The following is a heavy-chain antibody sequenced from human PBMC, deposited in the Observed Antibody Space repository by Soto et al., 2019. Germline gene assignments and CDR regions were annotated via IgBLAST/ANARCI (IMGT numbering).Heavy chain of an antibody. Sequence: RKISCKGSGYSFTSYWISWVRQMPGKGLEWMGRIDPSDSYTNYSPSFQGHVTISADKSISTAYLQWSSLKASDTAMYYCARRPYYYDSSGYLDAFDIWGQGTMVTVSS. CDR3: ARRPYYYDSSGYLDAFDI. J-gene: IGHJ3*02. V-gene: IGHV5-10-1*01. D-gene: IGHD3-22*01. CDR2: IDPSDSYT. CDR1: GYSFTSYW.